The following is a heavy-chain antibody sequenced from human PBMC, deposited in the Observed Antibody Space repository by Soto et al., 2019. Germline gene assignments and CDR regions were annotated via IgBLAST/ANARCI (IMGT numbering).Heavy chain of an antibody. CDR3: ARNPYYYGSGSYSPGEDN. D-gene: IGHD3-10*01. CDR1: GGTFSSYA. Sequence: QVQLVQSGAEVKKPGSSVKVSCKASGGTFSSYAISWVRQAPGQGLEWMGGIIPIFGTVNYAQKFQGRVTITADESSSTAYMELSSLRSEGTAVYYCARNPYYYGSGSYSPGEDNWGQGTLVTVSS. V-gene: IGHV1-69*01. J-gene: IGHJ4*02. CDR2: IIPIFGTV.